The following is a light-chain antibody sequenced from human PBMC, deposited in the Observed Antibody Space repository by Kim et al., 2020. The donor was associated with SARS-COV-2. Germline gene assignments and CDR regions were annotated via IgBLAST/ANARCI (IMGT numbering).Light chain of an antibody. Sequence: LGQTVRITCQGDTLRTYYASWYQQKPGQAPVLVMYGKNNRPSGIPDRFSGSNSGNTASLTITGAQAEDEADYYCNSRDSSGNHLGVFGTGTKVTVL. CDR2: GKN. J-gene: IGLJ1*01. V-gene: IGLV3-19*01. CDR1: TLRTYY. CDR3: NSRDSSGNHLGV.